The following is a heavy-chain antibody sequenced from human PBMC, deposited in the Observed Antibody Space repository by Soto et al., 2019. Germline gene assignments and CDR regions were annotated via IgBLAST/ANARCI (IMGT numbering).Heavy chain of an antibody. CDR3: ARYRGYSSGWYLLDAHFDY. J-gene: IGHJ4*02. CDR2: IYYSGST. CDR1: GGSISSSSYY. Sequence: SETLSLTCTVSGGSISSSSYYWGWIRQPPGKGLEWIGSIYYSGSTYYNPSLKSRVTISVDTSKNQFSLKLSSVTAADTAVYYCARYRGYSSGWYLLDAHFDYWGQGTLVTVSS. D-gene: IGHD6-19*01. V-gene: IGHV4-39*01.